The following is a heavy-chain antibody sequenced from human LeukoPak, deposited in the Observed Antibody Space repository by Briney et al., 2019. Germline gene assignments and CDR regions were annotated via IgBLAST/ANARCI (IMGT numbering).Heavy chain of an antibody. CDR3: AGNPEGDGYYGMDV. J-gene: IGHJ6*02. D-gene: IGHD3-10*01. Sequence: EPGGSLILSCTASGFTIRNYAMNWVRQAPGKGLEWVSSIWGSSTTTFYADSLKGRFTISRDNNTNSLLLQKNSLIAEETAAYYCAGNPEGDGYYGMDVWGQGTSVTVSS. V-gene: IGHV3-21*01. CDR2: IWGSSTTT. CDR1: GFTIRNYA.